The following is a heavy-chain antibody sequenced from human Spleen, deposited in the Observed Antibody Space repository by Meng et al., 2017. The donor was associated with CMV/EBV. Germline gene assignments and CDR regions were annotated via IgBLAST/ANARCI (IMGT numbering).Heavy chain of an antibody. Sequence: GGSLRLSCAASGFTFSNYAMHWVRQAPAKGLEWVAVISYDGGNKDYADSVKGRFTISRDNSKNTLYLQMNGLRAEDTAVYYCARGCSSTSCYSFGGYWGQGTLVTVSS. V-gene: IGHV3-30-3*01. D-gene: IGHD2-2*01. CDR3: ARGCSSTSCYSFGGY. CDR1: GFTFSNYA. CDR2: ISYDGGNK. J-gene: IGHJ4*02.